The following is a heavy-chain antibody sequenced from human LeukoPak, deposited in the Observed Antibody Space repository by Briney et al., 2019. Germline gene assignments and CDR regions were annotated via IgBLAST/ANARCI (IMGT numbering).Heavy chain of an antibody. J-gene: IGHJ4*02. V-gene: IGHV4-39*07. CDR1: GGSISSSSYY. CDR3: ASYPKGLTGYVEY. D-gene: IGHD3-9*01. Sequence: SETLSLTCTVSGGSISSSSYYWGWIRQPPGKGLAWIGSISYTGITYYNPSLKSRVTISVDPSKTQFSLNLSSVTAADTAVYYCASYPKGLTGYVEYWGQGTLVTVSS. CDR2: ISYTGIT.